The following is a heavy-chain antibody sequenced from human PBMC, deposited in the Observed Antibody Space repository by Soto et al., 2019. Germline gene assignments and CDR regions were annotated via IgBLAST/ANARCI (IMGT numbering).Heavy chain of an antibody. CDR3: TTDGSSWPNDAFDI. V-gene: IGHV3-15*01. D-gene: IGHD6-13*01. CDR2: IKSKTDGGTT. J-gene: IGHJ3*02. Sequence: VQLVESGGGLVKPGGSLRLSCAASGFTFSNAWMSWVRQAPGKGLEWVGRIKSKTDGGTTDYAAPVKGRFTISRDDSKNTLYLQMNSLKTEDTAVYYCTTDGSSWPNDAFDIWGQGTMVTVSS. CDR1: GFTFSNAW.